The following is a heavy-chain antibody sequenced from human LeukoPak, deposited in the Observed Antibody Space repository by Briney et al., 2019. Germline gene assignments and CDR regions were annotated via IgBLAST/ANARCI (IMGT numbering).Heavy chain of an antibody. J-gene: IGHJ3*02. Sequence: GESLKISCKGSGYSFTSYWIGWVRQMPGKGLEWMGIIYPGDSDTRYSPSFQGQVTISADKSISTAYLQWSSLKASDTAMYYCARPMVRGGKDDAFDIWGQGTMVTVSS. CDR1: GYSFTSYW. CDR2: IYPGDSDT. V-gene: IGHV5-51*01. CDR3: ARPMVRGGKDDAFDI. D-gene: IGHD3-10*01.